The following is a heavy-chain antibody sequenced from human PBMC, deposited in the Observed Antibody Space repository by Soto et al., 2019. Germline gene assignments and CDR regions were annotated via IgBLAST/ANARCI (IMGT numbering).Heavy chain of an antibody. CDR2: IYYSGST. J-gene: IGHJ4*02. CDR1: GGSISRGGYY. V-gene: IGHV4-31*03. D-gene: IGHD5-18*01. CDR3: ARASAMVTFFDY. Sequence: PSETLSLTCTVSGGSISRGGYYWRWIRQHPGKGLEWIGYIYYSGSTYYNPSLKSRVTISVDTSKNQFSLKLSSVTAADTAVYYCARASAMVTFFDYWGQGTLVTVSS.